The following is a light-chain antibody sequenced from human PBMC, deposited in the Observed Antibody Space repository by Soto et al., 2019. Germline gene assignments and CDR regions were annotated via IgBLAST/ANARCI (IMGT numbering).Light chain of an antibody. CDR3: QQCHSYPWT. CDR1: QNIDNW. J-gene: IGKJ1*01. Sequence: DIQMTQSPSTLSASVGDRVTITCRASQNIDNWLAWYQRKPGKAPKLLISKASNLESGVPSRFSGGGSGTEFTLIINSLQPDDFATYHCQQCHSYPWTFGQGTKV. V-gene: IGKV1-5*03. CDR2: KAS.